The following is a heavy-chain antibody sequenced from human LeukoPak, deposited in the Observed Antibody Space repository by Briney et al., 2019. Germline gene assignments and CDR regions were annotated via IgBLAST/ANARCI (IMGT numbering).Heavy chain of an antibody. Sequence: GGSLRLSCAASGFTFSSYSMNWVRQAPGKGLEWVSSISSSRSYINYTDSVKGRFTISRDNATNSLYLQMNSLRAKDTAVYYCARGLWFGELPPIWGPGTMVTVSS. D-gene: IGHD3-10*01. CDR3: ARGLWFGELPPI. V-gene: IGHV3-21*01. CDR1: GFTFSSYS. J-gene: IGHJ3*02. CDR2: ISSSRSYI.